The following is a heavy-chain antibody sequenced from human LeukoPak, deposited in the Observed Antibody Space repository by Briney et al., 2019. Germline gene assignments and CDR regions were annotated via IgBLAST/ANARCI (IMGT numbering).Heavy chain of an antibody. CDR2: ISSGGRTI. CDR1: GFTFSDYY. D-gene: IGHD6-13*01. V-gene: IGHV3-11*01. CDR3: VRESSWYTFDY. J-gene: IGHJ4*02. Sequence: GGSLRLSCAVSGFTFSDYYMSWIRQAPGKGLEWVSYISSGGRTISHADSVKGRFTISRDNSKNSLYLQMNSLKTEDMAVYYCVRESSWYTFDYWGQGALVTVSS.